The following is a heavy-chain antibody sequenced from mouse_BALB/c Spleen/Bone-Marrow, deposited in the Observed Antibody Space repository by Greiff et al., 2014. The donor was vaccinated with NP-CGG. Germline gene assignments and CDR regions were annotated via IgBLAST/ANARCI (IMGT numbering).Heavy chain of an antibody. CDR3: TRDAMDY. V-gene: IGHV1S56*01. CDR1: GYTFTAYY. Sequence: VQLQQSGPELVKPGVSVRISCKASGYTFTAYYIHWVKQRPGQGLEWIGWIYPGNLNTKYNEKFKGKATLTADKSSSTAYMQLSSLTSEDSAVYFCTRDAMDYWGQGTSVTVSS. CDR2: IYPGNLNT. J-gene: IGHJ4*01.